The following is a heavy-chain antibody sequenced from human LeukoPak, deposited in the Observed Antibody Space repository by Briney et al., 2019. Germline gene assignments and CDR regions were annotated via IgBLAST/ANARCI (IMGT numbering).Heavy chain of an antibody. J-gene: IGHJ4*02. Sequence: PGGSLRLSCAASGLTFSSYAMHWVRQAPGKGLEWVAVISYDGSNKYYADSVKGRFTISRDNSKNTLYLQMNSLRAEDTAVYYCARPIYYGDYYFDYWGQGTLVTVSS. CDR2: ISYDGSNK. CDR3: ARPIYYGDYYFDY. V-gene: IGHV3-30*04. D-gene: IGHD4-17*01. CDR1: GLTFSSYA.